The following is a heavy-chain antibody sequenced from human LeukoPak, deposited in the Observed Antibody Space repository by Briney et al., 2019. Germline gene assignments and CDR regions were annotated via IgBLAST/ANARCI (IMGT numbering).Heavy chain of an antibody. V-gene: IGHV3-53*01. CDR3: ARGGTTAVDFDY. Sequence: GGSLRLSCAASGLTVSSNYMSWVRQAPGKGLEWVSVIYSGGSTYYADSVKGRFTISRDNSKNTLYLQMNNLRAEDTAVYYCARGGTTAVDFDYWGQGTLVTVSS. D-gene: IGHD1-1*01. CDR1: GLTVSSNY. J-gene: IGHJ4*02. CDR2: IYSGGST.